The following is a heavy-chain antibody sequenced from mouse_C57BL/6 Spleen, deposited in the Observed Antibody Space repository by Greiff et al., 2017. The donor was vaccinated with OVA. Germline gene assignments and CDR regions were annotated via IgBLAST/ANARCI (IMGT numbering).Heavy chain of an antibody. D-gene: IGHD2-1*01. J-gene: IGHJ1*03. V-gene: IGHV1-19*01. Sequence: VQLQQSGPVLVKPGASVKMSCKASGYTFTDYYMNWVKQSHGKSLEWIGVINPYNGGTSYNQKFKGKATLTVDKSSSTAYMELNSLTSEDSAVYYCARRTIYYGNWGWYFDVWGTGTTVTVSS. CDR1: GYTFTDYY. CDR2: INPYNGGT. CDR3: ARRTIYYGNWGWYFDV.